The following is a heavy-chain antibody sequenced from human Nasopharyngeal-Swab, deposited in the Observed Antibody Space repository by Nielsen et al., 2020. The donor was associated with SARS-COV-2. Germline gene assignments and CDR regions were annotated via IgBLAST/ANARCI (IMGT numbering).Heavy chain of an antibody. CDR2: VGHRGST. CDR3: VRVSGVGIPEALYYLYYGMDV. CDR1: GGSISRNNW. J-gene: IGHJ6*02. V-gene: IGHV4-4*02. D-gene: IGHD3-16*01. Sequence: SVTLSLTLTVSGGSISRNNWWAWVRQPPGKGLQWIGEVGHRGSTNYNPSLESRVTISLDESMNQFFLNLRSVTTADTAVYFCVRVSGVGIPEALYYLYYGMDVWGQGTTVTVSS.